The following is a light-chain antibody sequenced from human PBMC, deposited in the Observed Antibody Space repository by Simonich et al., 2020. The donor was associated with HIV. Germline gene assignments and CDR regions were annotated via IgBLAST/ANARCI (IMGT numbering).Light chain of an antibody. V-gene: IGLV2-14*03. CDR2: DVI. CDR3: SSYTSSRTLV. J-gene: IGLJ2*01. Sequence: QSALTQPASVSGSPGQCITISCTGTSSDFGAYTYVSWYQQPPGKAPKLMIYDVINRPSGVSNRFSGSKSGNTASLTISGLQAEDEADYYCSSYTSSRTLVFGGGTKLTVL. CDR1: SSDFGAYTY.